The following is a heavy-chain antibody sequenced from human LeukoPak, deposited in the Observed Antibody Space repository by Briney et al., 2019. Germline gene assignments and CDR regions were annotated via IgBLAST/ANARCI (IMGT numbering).Heavy chain of an antibody. CDR2: VKEDGTTK. Sequence: GGSLRLSCAASGFSFTNYWMSWVRQAPGKGLEWVANVKEDGTTKRYVDSVKGRFTISRDNAKNSLYLQMDSLRAEDTAVYYCVSQEVVPHWGQGTLVSVPS. CDR1: GFSFTNYW. CDR3: VSQEVVPH. V-gene: IGHV3-7*01. J-gene: IGHJ4*02. D-gene: IGHD2-15*01.